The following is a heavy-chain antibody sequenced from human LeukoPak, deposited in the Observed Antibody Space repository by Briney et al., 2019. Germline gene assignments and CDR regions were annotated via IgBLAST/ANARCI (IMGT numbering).Heavy chain of an antibody. Sequence: PGGSLRLSCAASGFTFSDYYMSWIRQAPGKGLEWVSYISSSGSTIYYADSVKGRFTISRDSAKNSLYLQMNSLRAEDTAVYYCGRPTYCGGDCYSTVGYYGMDVWGQGTTVTVSS. V-gene: IGHV3-11*01. CDR2: ISSSGSTI. J-gene: IGHJ6*02. CDR3: GRPTYCGGDCYSTVGYYGMDV. D-gene: IGHD2-21*02. CDR1: GFTFSDYY.